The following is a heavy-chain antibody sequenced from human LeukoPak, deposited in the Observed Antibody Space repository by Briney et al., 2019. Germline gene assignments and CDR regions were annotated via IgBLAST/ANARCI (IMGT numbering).Heavy chain of an antibody. CDR3: ARDGWEGAFDY. CDR2: IWYDGSNK. Sequence: GRSRRLSCVATGLNFISYGMHWPPIAPSKGLEWVAVIWYDGSNKYYADSVKGRFTISRDNSKNTLYLQMNSLRAEDTAVYYCARDGWEGAFDYWGQGTLVTVSS. V-gene: IGHV3-33*01. D-gene: IGHD1-26*01. J-gene: IGHJ4*02. CDR1: GLNFISYG.